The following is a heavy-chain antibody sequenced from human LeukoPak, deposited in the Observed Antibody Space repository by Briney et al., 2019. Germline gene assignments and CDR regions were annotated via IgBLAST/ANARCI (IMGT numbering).Heavy chain of an antibody. CDR1: GFTFGNSA. CDR2: ITGSGGGT. V-gene: IGHV3-23*01. Sequence: PGGSLRLSCAASGFTFGNSAMTWVRQALGKGLEYVSSITGSGGGTFYADSVKGRFTISRDNSKNTLSLQMNSLRVDDTAVYYCAKAGAGSGWYWDYWGQGTLVTVSS. CDR3: AKAGAGSGWYWDY. J-gene: IGHJ4*02. D-gene: IGHD6-19*01.